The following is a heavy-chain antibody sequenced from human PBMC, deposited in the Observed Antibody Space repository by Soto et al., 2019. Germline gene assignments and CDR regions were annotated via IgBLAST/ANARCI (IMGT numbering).Heavy chain of an antibody. CDR1: GGSISSGGYY. CDR2: IYYSGST. Sequence: QVQLQESGPGLVKPSQTLSLTCTVSGGSISSGGYYWNWIRQHPGKGLEWIGYIYYSGSTQYNPSLKSRVTISVDTSKNQFSLRLNSVTAADTAVYFCARDAPSLPLSYYGMDVWGQGTTVTVSS. CDR3: ARDAPSLPLSYYGMDV. D-gene: IGHD3-16*02. V-gene: IGHV4-31*03. J-gene: IGHJ6*02.